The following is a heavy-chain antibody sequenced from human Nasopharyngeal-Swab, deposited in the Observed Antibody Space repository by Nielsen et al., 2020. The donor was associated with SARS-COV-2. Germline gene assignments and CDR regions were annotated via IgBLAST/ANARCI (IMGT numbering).Heavy chain of an antibody. CDR3: ARDMMVGATRDDYFDY. Sequence: GESLKISCAASGFTVSSNYMSWVRQAPGKGLEWVSVIYSGGSTYYADSVKGRFTISRDNSKNTLYLQMNSLRAEDTAVYYCARDMMVGATRDDYFDYWGQGTLVTVSS. V-gene: IGHV3-53*01. CDR1: GFTVSSNY. J-gene: IGHJ4*02. D-gene: IGHD1-26*01. CDR2: IYSGGST.